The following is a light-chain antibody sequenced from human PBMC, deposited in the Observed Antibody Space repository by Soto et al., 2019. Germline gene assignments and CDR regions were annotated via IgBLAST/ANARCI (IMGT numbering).Light chain of an antibody. J-gene: IGKJ1*01. CDR2: GAS. CDR3: QQTYAVPLT. V-gene: IGKV1-39*01. Sequence: DVQMTQSPSSLSASVGDTVTIACRASQPISNYLNWYQQKPGEVPKVLIFGASSLRSGVPSRFSGSGYGTDFTRTINNLHPDDIATYYCQQTYAVPLTFGQGT. CDR1: QPISNY.